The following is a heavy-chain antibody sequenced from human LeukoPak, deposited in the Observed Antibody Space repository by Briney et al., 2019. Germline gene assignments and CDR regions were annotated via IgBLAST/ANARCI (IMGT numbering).Heavy chain of an antibody. CDR1: GFSFGSYA. V-gene: IGHV3-23*01. CDR3: AKRDFDDYFDS. J-gene: IGHJ4*02. D-gene: IGHD3-9*01. Sequence: GGSLRLSCAASGFSFGSYAMSWVRQAPGRGLEWASAISGSGASTYYTDSVKGRFTISRDNSKNTLYLQMNSLRAEDTALYYCAKRDFDDYFDSWGQGTLVTVSS. CDR2: ISGSGAST.